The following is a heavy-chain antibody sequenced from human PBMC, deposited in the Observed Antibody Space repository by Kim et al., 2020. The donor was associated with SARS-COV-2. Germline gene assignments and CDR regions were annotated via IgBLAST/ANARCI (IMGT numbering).Heavy chain of an antibody. Sequence: GGSLRLSCAASGFTFSSYAMSWVRQAPGKGLEWVSAISGSGGSTYYADSVKGRFTISRDNSKNTLYLQMNSLRAEDTAVYYCAKLGSDFWSGYYFDYWGQGTLVTVSS. J-gene: IGHJ4*02. CDR1: GFTFSSYA. V-gene: IGHV3-23*01. D-gene: IGHD3-3*01. CDR2: ISGSGGST. CDR3: AKLGSDFWSGYYFDY.